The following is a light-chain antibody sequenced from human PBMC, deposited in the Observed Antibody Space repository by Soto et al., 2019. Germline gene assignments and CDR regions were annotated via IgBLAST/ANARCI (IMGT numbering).Light chain of an antibody. V-gene: IGLV3-1*01. CDR3: QAWDSSSVF. CDR2: QDT. Sequence: SYELTQPPSVSVSPGQTATITCSGNNLGDKYVCWYQQKSGQSPVVVIYQDTKRPSGIPERLSGSNSGNTATLTISGTQAMDEADYYCQAWDSSSVFFGGGTKVTVL. CDR1: NLGDKY. J-gene: IGLJ2*01.